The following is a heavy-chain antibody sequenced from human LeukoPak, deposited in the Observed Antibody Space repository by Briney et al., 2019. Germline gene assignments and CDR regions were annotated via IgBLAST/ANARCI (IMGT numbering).Heavy chain of an antibody. D-gene: IGHD5/OR15-5a*01. CDR1: GGSISSYY. CDR3: ARQEGSVGIFDY. CDR2: IYYSGTT. Sequence: SETLSLTCTVYGGSISSYYWRWLRQPQGKGLEGIGYIYYSGTTTYNPSLKSRLTISVDTSKNPFSLKLSSVTAADTAVYYCARQEGSVGIFDYWGQGTLVTVSA. J-gene: IGHJ4*02. V-gene: IGHV4-59*08.